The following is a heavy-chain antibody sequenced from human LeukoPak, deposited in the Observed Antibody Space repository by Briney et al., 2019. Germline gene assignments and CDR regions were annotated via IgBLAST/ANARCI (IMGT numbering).Heavy chain of an antibody. D-gene: IGHD1-7*01. Sequence: SVKVSCKASGGTFSSYTISWGRQAPGQGLEWLGRIIPILGIANYAQKFQGRVTITADKSTGTAYMELSSLRSEDTAVYYCAREKTGTKYYFDYWGQGTLVTVSS. CDR3: AREKTGTKYYFDY. J-gene: IGHJ4*02. V-gene: IGHV1-69*04. CDR2: IIPILGIA. CDR1: GGTFSSYT.